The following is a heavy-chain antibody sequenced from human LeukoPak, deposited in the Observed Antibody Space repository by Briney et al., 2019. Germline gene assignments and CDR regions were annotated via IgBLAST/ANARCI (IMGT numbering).Heavy chain of an antibody. J-gene: IGHJ4*02. CDR3: ARQRGSYWDY. V-gene: IGHV4-59*08. CDR2: IYYHGSA. CDR1: GGSISGYS. D-gene: IGHD1-26*01. Sequence: SETLSLTCTVSGGSISGYSWSWIRQPPGKGLEWIGYIYYHGSANYNPSLERRVTISVDTSKNQFSLKLSSVTAADTAVYYCARQRGSYWDYWGQGTLVTVFS.